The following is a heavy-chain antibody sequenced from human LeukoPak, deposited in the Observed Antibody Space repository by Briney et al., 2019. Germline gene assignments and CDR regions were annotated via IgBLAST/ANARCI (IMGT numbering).Heavy chain of an antibody. V-gene: IGHV3-72*01. J-gene: IGHJ4*02. Sequence: GGSLRLSCAASGFTFSDHYMDWVRQAPGKGLEWVGRTRNKANSYTTEYAASVKGRFTISRDDSKSIAYLQMNSLKTEDTAVYYCTRDNRAFDYWGQGTLVTVSS. CDR2: TRNKANSYTT. CDR3: TRDNRAFDY. CDR1: GFTFSDHY.